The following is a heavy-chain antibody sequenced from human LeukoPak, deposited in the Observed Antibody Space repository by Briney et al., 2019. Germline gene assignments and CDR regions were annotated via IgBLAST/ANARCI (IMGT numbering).Heavy chain of an antibody. CDR2: IYYTGST. CDR1: GDSISSYY. D-gene: IGHD4-17*01. V-gene: IGHV4-59*08. J-gene: IGHJ4*02. Sequence: SETLSLTCTVSGDSISSYYWSWIRQPPGKGLEWIGYIYYTGSTNYNPSLKSRVTISVDTSENQFSLKLNSVTAADTAVYFCVRHATTYFFLDYWGQGTLVTVSS. CDR3: VRHATTYFFLDY.